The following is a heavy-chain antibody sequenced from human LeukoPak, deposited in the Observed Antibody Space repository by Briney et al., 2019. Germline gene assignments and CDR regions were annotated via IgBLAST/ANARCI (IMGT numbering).Heavy chain of an antibody. CDR3: LGYCSGGNCYSGGY. CDR2: IKSDGSTT. Sequence: GGSLRLSCAASGFTFSSYWMHWVRQAPGKGLVWVSRIKSDGSTTTYADSVKGRFTISRDNSKNTQSLQMNSLRAEDTAVYYCLGYCSGGNCYSGGYWGQGTLVTVSS. J-gene: IGHJ4*02. D-gene: IGHD2-15*01. CDR1: GFTFSSYW. V-gene: IGHV3-74*01.